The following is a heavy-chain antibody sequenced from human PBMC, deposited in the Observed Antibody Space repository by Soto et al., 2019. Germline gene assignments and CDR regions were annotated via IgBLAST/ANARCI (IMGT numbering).Heavy chain of an antibody. V-gene: IGHV3-9*01. CDR1: GFTFDDYA. CDR2: ISWDSGSI. D-gene: IGHD4-17*01. Sequence: EVQLVESGGGLVQPGRSLRLSCAASGFTFDDYAMHWVRQAPGKGLEWVSGISWDSGSIGYADSVKGRFTISRDNAKNSLYLQMNSLRTEDTALYYCAIGVYGDYNNWIDPWGQGTLVTVSS. CDR3: AIGVYGDYNNWIDP. J-gene: IGHJ5*02.